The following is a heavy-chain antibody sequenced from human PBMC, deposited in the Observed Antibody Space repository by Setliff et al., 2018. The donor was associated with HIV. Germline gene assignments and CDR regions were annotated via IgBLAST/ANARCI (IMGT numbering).Heavy chain of an antibody. CDR2: ISSSSSTI. J-gene: IGHJ4*02. Sequence: GGSLRLSCAASGFTFSSYSMNWVRQAPGKGLEWVSYISSSSSTIYYADSVKGRFTISRDDSKNTVYLQMSSLRVEDTAMYFCVRELGMTSDFWGQKTLVTVSS. D-gene: IGHD1-26*01. CDR3: VRELGMTSDF. CDR1: GFTFSSYS. V-gene: IGHV3-48*01.